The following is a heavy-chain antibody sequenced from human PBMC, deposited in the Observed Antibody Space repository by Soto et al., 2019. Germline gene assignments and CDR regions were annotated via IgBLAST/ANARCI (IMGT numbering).Heavy chain of an antibody. CDR3: TRVSGYSSGWYWFDP. Sequence: PGGSLRLSCTASGFTFGDYAMSWFRQAPGKGQEWVGFIRSKAYGGTTEYAASVKGRFTISRDDSKSIAYLQMNSLKTEYTVVYYCTRVSGYSSGWYWFDPWGQGTLVTVSS. CDR2: IRSKAYGGTT. J-gene: IGHJ5*02. CDR1: GFTFGDYA. D-gene: IGHD6-19*01. V-gene: IGHV3-49*03.